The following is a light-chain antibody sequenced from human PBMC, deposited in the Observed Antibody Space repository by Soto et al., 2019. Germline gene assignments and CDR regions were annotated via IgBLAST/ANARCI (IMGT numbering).Light chain of an antibody. J-gene: IGKJ1*01. CDR1: QGISNY. CDR2: AAS. Sequence: DIQMTQSPSSLSASVGDRVTITCRASQGISNYLAWYQQKPGKVPKLLIYAASTLQSGVPSRFGGSGSGTDFTLTISGLQPEDVATYYCQKYNSALRTFGQGTKVDIK. CDR3: QKYNSALRT. V-gene: IGKV1-27*01.